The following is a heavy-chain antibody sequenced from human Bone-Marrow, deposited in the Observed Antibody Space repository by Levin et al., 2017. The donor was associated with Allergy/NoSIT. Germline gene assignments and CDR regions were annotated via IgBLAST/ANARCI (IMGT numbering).Heavy chain of an antibody. CDR1: GYRFNGYW. CDR3: ARHAEGLCDEIKCYDQAPMDV. D-gene: IGHD3-16*01. CDR2: IDPEDSST. V-gene: IGHV5-51*01. Sequence: LGESLKISCQGSGYRFNGYWIAWVRQMPGKGLEWMGMIDPEDSSTTYSPPFQGLVTMSVDTSSRTFYLQWSSLKANDTATYYCARHAEGLCDEIKCYDQAPMDVWGQGTSVFVSS. J-gene: IGHJ6*02.